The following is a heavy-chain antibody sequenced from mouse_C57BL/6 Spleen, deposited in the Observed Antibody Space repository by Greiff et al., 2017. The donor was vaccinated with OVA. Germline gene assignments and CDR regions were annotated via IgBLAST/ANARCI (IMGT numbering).Heavy chain of an antibody. J-gene: IGHJ4*01. V-gene: IGHV1-52*01. D-gene: IGHD2-1*01. CDR1: GYTFTSYW. CDR3: ARGDYGKDYAMDY. CDR2: IDPSDSET. Sequence: QVQLQQPGAELVRPGSSVKLSCKASGYTFTSYWMHWVKQRPIQGLEWIGNIDPSDSETHYNQKFKDKATLTVDKSSSTAYMQLSSLTSEDSAVYYCARGDYGKDYAMDYWGQGTSVTVSS.